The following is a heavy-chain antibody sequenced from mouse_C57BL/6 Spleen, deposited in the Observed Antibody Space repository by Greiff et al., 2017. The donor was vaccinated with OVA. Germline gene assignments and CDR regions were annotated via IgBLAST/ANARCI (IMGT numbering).Heavy chain of an antibody. CDR3: ARDYSNYYAMDY. Sequence: EVKLQQSGPELVKPGASVKISCKASGYTFTDYYMNWVKQSHGKSLEWIGDINPNNGGTSYNQKFKGKATLTVDKSSSTAYMELRSLTSEDSAVYYCARDYSNYYAMDYWGQGTSVTVSS. V-gene: IGHV1-26*01. D-gene: IGHD2-5*01. J-gene: IGHJ4*01. CDR1: GYTFTDYY. CDR2: INPNNGGT.